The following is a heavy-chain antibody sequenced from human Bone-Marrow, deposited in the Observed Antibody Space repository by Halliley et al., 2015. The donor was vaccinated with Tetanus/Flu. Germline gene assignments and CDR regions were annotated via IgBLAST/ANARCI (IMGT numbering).Heavy chain of an antibody. J-gene: IGHJ4*02. CDR2: IKSDGSAI. Sequence: VWVSRIKSDGSAIHYADSVKGRFTISRDNAKNTLYLQMNSLRAEDTGVYYCAKLREPHWIWDSWGQGTLVTVSS. V-gene: IGHV3-74*01. D-gene: IGHD1-1*01. CDR3: AKLREPHWIWDS.